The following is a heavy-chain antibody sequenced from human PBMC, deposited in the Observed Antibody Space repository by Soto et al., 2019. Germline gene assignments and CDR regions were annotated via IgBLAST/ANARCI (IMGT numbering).Heavy chain of an antibody. J-gene: IGHJ2*01. CDR3: AKGARSGWAWYFDL. CDR2: ISWNSGAI. Sequence: EVQLVESGGGLVQPGRSLRLSCAVSGFTFEDYAMIWVRQVPGKGLECVSSISWNSGAIDYAASVKGRFTISRDNAKKSLYLEMNSLRVDDTALYYCAKGARSGWAWYFDLWGRGTLVTVSS. D-gene: IGHD6-19*01. CDR1: GFTFEDYA. V-gene: IGHV3-9*01.